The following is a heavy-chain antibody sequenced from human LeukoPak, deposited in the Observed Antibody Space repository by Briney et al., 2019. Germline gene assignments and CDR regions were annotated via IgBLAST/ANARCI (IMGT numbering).Heavy chain of an antibody. J-gene: IGHJ6*03. D-gene: IGHD3-3*01. Sequence: PETLSLTCAVYGGSFSGYQWSWIRQPPGKGLEWIGEINHSGSTNYNPSLKSRVTISVDTSKNQFSLKLSSVTAADTAVYYCARGLYYDFWSSYYYYYMDVWGKGTTVTVSS. CDR2: INHSGST. V-gene: IGHV4-34*01. CDR1: GGSFSGYQ. CDR3: ARGLYYDFWSSYYYYYMDV.